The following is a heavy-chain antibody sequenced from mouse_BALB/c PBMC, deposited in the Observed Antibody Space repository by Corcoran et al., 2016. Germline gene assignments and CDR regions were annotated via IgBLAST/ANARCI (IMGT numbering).Heavy chain of an antibody. CDR1: GYTFPDYY. J-gene: IGHJ2*01. CDR2: INPDNDGT. CDR3: ARDYYGSSPD. D-gene: IGHD1-1*01. Sequence: EVQLHHSGPELVKPGASVKMSCKASGYTFPDYYLKWVKQSHGQGLEWIGDINPDNDGTKYNEKFKGKATLTSDKSSSTAYMELSSLTSEDSAVYYCARDYYGSSPDGGQGTTLTVSA. V-gene: IGHV1S136*01.